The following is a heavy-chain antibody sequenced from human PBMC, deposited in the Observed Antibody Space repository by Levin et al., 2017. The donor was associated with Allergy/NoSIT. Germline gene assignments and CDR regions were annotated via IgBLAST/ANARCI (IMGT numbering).Heavy chain of an antibody. V-gene: IGHV3-30-3*01. CDR3: VREIAEEGT. CDR1: GFTFSNYA. J-gene: IGHJ4*02. CDR2: ISDDGSSE. Sequence: GESLKISCAASGFTFSNYAMHWVRQAPGKGLEWVGVISDDGSSEFYIDSVKGRFTISRDKSKNRLYLQMDSLRAEDTALYYCVREIAEEGTWGQGTLVIVSS. D-gene: IGHD1-1*01.